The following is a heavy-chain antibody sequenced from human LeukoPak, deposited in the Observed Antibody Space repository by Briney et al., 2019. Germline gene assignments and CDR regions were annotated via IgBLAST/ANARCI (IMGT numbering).Heavy chain of an antibody. Sequence: SETLSLTCTVSGGSISSSSYYWGWIRQPPGKGLEWIGSIYYSGSTYYNPSLKSRVTISVDTSKNQFSLKLSPVTAADTAVYYCARDRARAGRNDAFDIWGQGTMVTVSS. V-gene: IGHV4-39*07. CDR3: ARDRARAGRNDAFDI. J-gene: IGHJ3*02. D-gene: IGHD6-19*01. CDR1: GGSISSSSYY. CDR2: IYYSGST.